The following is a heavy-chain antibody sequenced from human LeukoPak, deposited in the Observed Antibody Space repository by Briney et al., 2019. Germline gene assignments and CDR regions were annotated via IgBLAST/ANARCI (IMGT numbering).Heavy chain of an antibody. CDR2: TNPNSGGT. Sequence: ASVKVSCKASGYALTGYYMHWVPLAPGQGLEWMGWTNPNSGGTNYAQKFQCRVTLTRDTSISTAYMELSRLRSDDTAVYYCAILTGGSNFDYWGQGTLVTVSS. CDR3: AILTGGSNFDY. CDR1: GYALTGYY. J-gene: IGHJ4*02. V-gene: IGHV1-2*02. D-gene: IGHD1-14*01.